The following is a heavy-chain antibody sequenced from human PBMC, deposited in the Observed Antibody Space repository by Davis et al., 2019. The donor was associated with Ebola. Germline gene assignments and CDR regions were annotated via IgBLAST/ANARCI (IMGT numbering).Heavy chain of an antibody. CDR2: ISGSGATT. Sequence: PGGSLRLSCAASGFAFSTYAMSWVRQAPGEGLEWVSVISGSGATTYYADSVKGRFTISSDNAKNTLYLQMNSLRAEDTAVYYCGRVILIPGIGMDVWGQGTTVTVS. CDR1: GFAFSTYA. D-gene: IGHD1-14*01. J-gene: IGHJ6*02. V-gene: IGHV3-23*01. CDR3: GRVILIPGIGMDV.